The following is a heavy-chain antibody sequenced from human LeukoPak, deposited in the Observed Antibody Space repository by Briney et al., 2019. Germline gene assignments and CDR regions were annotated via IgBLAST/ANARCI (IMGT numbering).Heavy chain of an antibody. CDR3: AREGGPYRPLDY. Sequence: SQTLSLTCTVSGGSISSGDYYWSWIRQPPGKGLEWIGYIYNSGSTYYNPSLKSRVSISVDTSKNQFSLKLTSVTAADTAVYYCAREGGPYRPLDYSGQGTLVTVSS. CDR2: IYNSGST. J-gene: IGHJ4*02. V-gene: IGHV4-30-4*01. CDR1: GGSISSGDYY.